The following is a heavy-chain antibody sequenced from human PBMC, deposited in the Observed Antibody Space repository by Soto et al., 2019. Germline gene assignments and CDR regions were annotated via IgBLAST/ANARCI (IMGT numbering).Heavy chain of an antibody. Sequence: QVQLVQSGAEVKKPGASVKVSCKASGYTFTSHGTSWVRQAPGQGLEWMGWVSGYNGNTNYAQKFQGRVTMTTDTSTTTAYMELRSLTSDDTAVYYCSRDLEAKVYFWGQGTLVTVSS. CDR2: VSGYNGNT. V-gene: IGHV1-18*01. J-gene: IGHJ4*02. CDR3: SRDLEAKVYF. CDR1: GYTFTSHG. D-gene: IGHD1-1*01.